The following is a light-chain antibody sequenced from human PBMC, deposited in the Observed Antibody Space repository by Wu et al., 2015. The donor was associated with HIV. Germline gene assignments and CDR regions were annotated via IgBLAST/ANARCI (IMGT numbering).Light chain of an antibody. J-gene: IGKJ4*01. CDR3: QQSYSTPLT. CDR1: QSLGTY. Sequence: DIQMTQSPSSLSASIGARVTITCRASQSLGTYLNWYQQKPEKAPKLLIYSTSSLQSGVPSRFSGSGSGTDFTLSINNLQPEDFATYYCQQSYSTPLTFGGTEPRWR. CDR2: STS. V-gene: IGKV1-39*01.